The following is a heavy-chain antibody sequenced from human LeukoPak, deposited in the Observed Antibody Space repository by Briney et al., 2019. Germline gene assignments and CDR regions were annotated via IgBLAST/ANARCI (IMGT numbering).Heavy chain of an antibody. CDR2: ISYDGSNK. J-gene: IGHJ4*02. D-gene: IGHD3-22*01. CDR1: GFTFSSYA. CDR3: ARDSSPGYYDSSGYSVFDY. V-gene: IGHV3-30*04. Sequence: GGSLRLSCAASGFTFSSYAMRWVRQAPGKGLEWVAVISYDGSNKYYADSVKGRFTIFRDNSKNTLYLQMNSLRAEDTAVYYCARDSSPGYYDSSGYSVFDYWGQGTLVTVSS.